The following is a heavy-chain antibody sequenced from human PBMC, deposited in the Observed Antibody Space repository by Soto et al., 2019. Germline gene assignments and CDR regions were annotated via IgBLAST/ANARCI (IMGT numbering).Heavy chain of an antibody. D-gene: IGHD3-16*02. CDR1: GYTFTGYY. CDR3: AREGSYHPHDAFDI. V-gene: IGHV1-2*04. J-gene: IGHJ3*02. CDR2: INPNSGGT. Sequence: ASVKVSCKASGYTFTGYYMHWVRQAPGQGLEWVGWINPNSGGTNYAQKFQGWVTMTRDTSISTAYMELSRLRSDDTAVYYCAREGSYHPHDAFDIWGQGTMVTVSS.